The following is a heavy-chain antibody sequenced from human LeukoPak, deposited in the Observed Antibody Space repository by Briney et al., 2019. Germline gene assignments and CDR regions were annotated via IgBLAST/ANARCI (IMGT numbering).Heavy chain of an antibody. J-gene: IGHJ4*02. Sequence: GGSLRLSCAASGFTFSNYWMHWVRHAPGKGLVWVSRINSDGSNTNYADSVKGRFTISRDNAKNTLYLQMNSLRAEDTAVYYCASHFMVREMGGDYWGQGTLVTVSS. CDR2: INSDGSNT. D-gene: IGHD3-10*01. V-gene: IGHV3-74*01. CDR3: ASHFMVREMGGDY. CDR1: GFTFSNYW.